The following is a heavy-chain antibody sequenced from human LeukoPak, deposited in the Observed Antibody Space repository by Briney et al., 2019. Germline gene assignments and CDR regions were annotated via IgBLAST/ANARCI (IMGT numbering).Heavy chain of an antibody. D-gene: IGHD2-15*01. V-gene: IGHV1-69*13. J-gene: IGHJ4*02. CDR3: ASRYCSGGSCYLTFDY. CDR2: IIPIFGTA. Sequence: PWVSVKVSCKASGGTFSSYAISWVRQAPGQGLEWMGGIIPIFGTANYAQKFQGRVTITADESTSTAYMELSSLRSEDTAVYYCASRYCSGGSCYLTFDYWGQGTLVTVSS. CDR1: GGTFSSYA.